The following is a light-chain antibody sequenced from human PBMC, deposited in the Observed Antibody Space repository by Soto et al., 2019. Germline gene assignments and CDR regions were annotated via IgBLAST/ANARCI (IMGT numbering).Light chain of an antibody. CDR2: RNS. CDR1: ASTIGRNY. J-gene: IGLJ1*01. Sequence: QSALTQSPSASGTPGQRVTISCSGSASTIGRNYVYWYQQLPGTAPKLLIYRNSQRPSGVPDRLSGSKSGTSASLAISGLRSEDEADYYCAAWDDNLSGFYVFGDGTKVTVL. V-gene: IGLV1-47*01. CDR3: AAWDDNLSGFYV.